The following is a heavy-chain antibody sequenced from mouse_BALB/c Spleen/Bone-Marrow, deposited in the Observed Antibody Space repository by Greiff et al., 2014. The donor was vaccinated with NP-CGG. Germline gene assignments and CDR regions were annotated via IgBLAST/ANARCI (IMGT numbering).Heavy chain of an antibody. J-gene: IGHJ2*01. CDR1: GYTFTSYY. CDR3: AREANWNFDY. Sequence: QVQLQQSGPELVKPGASVRISCKAAGYTFTSYYIHWVKQRPGQGLEWIGWIYPGNVNTKYNEKFKGKAILTADKSSSTAYFLLSSLTSEDSAVYFCAREANWNFDYWGQGTTLTVFS. CDR2: IYPGNVNT. D-gene: IGHD4-1*01. V-gene: IGHV1S56*01.